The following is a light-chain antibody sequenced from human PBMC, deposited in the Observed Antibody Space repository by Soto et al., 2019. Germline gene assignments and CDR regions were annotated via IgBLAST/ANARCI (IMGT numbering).Light chain of an antibody. CDR2: TNN. CDR1: SSNIGSNT. CDR3: ATWDDSLNGWV. J-gene: IGLJ1*01. V-gene: IGLV1-44*01. Sequence: QYALTQPPSASGTPGQRVTISCSGGSSNIGSNTVNWYQQLPGTAPKLLIYTNNQRPSGVPDRFSGSKSGTSASLAISGVQSEDEADYYCATWDDSLNGWVFGTGTKVTVL.